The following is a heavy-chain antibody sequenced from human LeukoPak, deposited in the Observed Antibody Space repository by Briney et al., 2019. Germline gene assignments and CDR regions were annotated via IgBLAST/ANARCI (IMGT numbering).Heavy chain of an antibody. J-gene: IGHJ4*02. D-gene: IGHD3-10*01. CDR1: GITFSNYD. CDR2: ISYDGGSK. Sequence: PGGSLRLSCAASGITFSNYDLHWVRQAPGKGLEWVTLISYDGGSKYYADSVKGRFTISRDNSKDTLYLHMNSLRAEDTAVYYCAGTYYYASGSYYRLDYWGQGTLVTVSS. CDR3: AGTYYYASGSYYRLDY. V-gene: IGHV3-30-3*01.